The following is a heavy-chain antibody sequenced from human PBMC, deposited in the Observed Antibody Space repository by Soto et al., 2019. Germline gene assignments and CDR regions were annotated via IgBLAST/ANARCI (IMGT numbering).Heavy chain of an antibody. CDR2: ISGNSAYT. Sequence: GPLRLAGAASGFTFNTYVMSWVRQAPGKGLEWVSEISGNSAYTYYADSVKGRFTISRDNSKNTLYLQMNSLRADDTAVYYCAKKLGPVDGRKEPLDYWGQGTLVTVSS. J-gene: IGHJ4*02. CDR1: GFTFNTYV. CDR3: AKKLGPVDGRKEPLDY. D-gene: IGHD1-26*01. V-gene: IGHV3-23*01.